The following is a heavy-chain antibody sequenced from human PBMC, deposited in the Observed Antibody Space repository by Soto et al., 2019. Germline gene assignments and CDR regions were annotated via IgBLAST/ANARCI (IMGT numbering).Heavy chain of an antibody. CDR1: GGSFSGYY. Sequence: SETLSLTCAVYGGSFSGYYWSWIRQPPGKGLEWIGEINHSGSTNYNPSLKSRVTISVDTSKNQFSLKLSSVTAADTAVYYCASRARYDHGDYMEDYWGRGTLVTVSS. CDR3: ASRARYDHGDYMEDY. CDR2: INHSGST. D-gene: IGHD4-17*01. V-gene: IGHV4-34*01. J-gene: IGHJ4*02.